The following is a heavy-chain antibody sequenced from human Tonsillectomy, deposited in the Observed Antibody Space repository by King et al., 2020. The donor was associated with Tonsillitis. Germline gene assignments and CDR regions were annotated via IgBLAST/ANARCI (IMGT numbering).Heavy chain of an antibody. Sequence: VQLVESGGGVVRPGGSLRLSCAASGFTFSTYGMHWVRQAPGKALEWVAFTRYDGSNKYYAESVKGRFTISRDNSKNTLYLQMNNLRAEDTAVYYCAKAKSGVAAADAGVDVWGQGTTVTVSS. J-gene: IGHJ6*02. D-gene: IGHD6-13*01. CDR3: AKAKSGVAAADAGVDV. CDR2: TRYDGSNK. CDR1: GFTFSTYG. V-gene: IGHV3-30*02.